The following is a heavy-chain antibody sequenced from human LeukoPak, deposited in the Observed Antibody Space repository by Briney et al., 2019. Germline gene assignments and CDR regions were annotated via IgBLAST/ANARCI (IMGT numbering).Heavy chain of an antibody. Sequence: GESLKISCEVSGHMFTNRWIGWVRQMPGKGLEWMGIINLGDSDTKYSPSFQGQVTISLDKSISTAYLQWRSLKASDTAMYYCARRPYSGSPNWFDPWGQGTLVTVSS. D-gene: IGHD1-26*01. CDR2: INLGDSDT. V-gene: IGHV5-51*01. CDR3: ARRPYSGSPNWFDP. J-gene: IGHJ5*02. CDR1: GHMFTNRW.